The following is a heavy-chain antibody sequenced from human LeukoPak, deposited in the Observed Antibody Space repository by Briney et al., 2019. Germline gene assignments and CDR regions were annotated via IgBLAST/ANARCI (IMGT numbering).Heavy chain of an antibody. Sequence: GGSLRLSCAASGFTFSSYWMHWVRQAPGKGLAWVSRIKSDGRTNYADSVKGRFTISRDNAKNTVSLQMNSVRAEDTGVYYCARAPAEIGGYYPEYFRHWGQGTLVTVSS. CDR3: ARAPAEIGGYYPEYFRH. CDR1: GFTFSSYW. D-gene: IGHD3-22*01. V-gene: IGHV3-74*01. J-gene: IGHJ1*01. CDR2: IKSDGRT.